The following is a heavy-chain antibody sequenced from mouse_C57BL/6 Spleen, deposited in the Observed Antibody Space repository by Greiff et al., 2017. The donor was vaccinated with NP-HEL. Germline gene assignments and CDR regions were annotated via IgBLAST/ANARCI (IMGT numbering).Heavy chain of an antibody. CDR1: GFTFSDYY. D-gene: IGHD2-4*01. CDR2: ISNGGGST. V-gene: IGHV5-12*01. Sequence: EVQGVESGGGLVQPGGSLKLSCAASGFTFSDYYMYWVRQTPEKRLEWVAYISNGGGSTYYPDTVKGRFTISRDNAKNTLYLQMSRLKSEDTAMYYCARQGDYDFAWFAYWGQGTLVTVSA. J-gene: IGHJ3*01. CDR3: ARQGDYDFAWFAY.